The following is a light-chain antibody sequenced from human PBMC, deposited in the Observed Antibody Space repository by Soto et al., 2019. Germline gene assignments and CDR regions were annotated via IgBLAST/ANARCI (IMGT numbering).Light chain of an antibody. CDR1: QSVSSY. CDR3: QQRSDWPST. J-gene: IGKJ4*01. V-gene: IGKV3-11*01. Sequence: EIVLTQSPATLSLSPGXXATLSCRASQSVSSYLAWYQQKPGQAPRLLIYDASNRATGIPARFSGSGSGTDFTLTISSLEPDDFAVYYCQQRSDWPSTFGGGTKVQIK. CDR2: DAS.